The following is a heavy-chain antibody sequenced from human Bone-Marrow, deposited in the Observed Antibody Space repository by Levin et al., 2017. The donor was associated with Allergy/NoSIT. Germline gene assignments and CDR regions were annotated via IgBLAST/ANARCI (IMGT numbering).Heavy chain of an antibody. CDR2: IKLDGSEK. J-gene: IGHJ4*02. D-gene: IGHD1-26*01. CDR1: GFTFSSYW. Sequence: PGGSLRLSCEASGFTFSSYWMSWVRQAPGKGLEWVANIKLDGSEKYFADSVKGRFTISRDNARNSLYLQMDSLRAEDTAVYYCVRGGGAGDHWGQGTLVTVSS. V-gene: IGHV3-7*01. CDR3: VRGGGAGDH.